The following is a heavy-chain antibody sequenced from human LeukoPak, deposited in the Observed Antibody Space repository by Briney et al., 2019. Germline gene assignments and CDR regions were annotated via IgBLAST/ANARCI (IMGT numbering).Heavy chain of an antibody. D-gene: IGHD3-10*01. CDR2: IWYDGSNK. CDR3: AREYGRFGESNNWFDP. V-gene: IGHV3-33*08. Sequence: PGGSLRLSCAASGFTFSSYGMHWVRQAPGKGLERVAVIWYDGSNKYYADSVKGRFTISRDNSKNTLYLQMNSLRAEDTAVYYCAREYGRFGESNNWFDPWGQGTLVTVSS. CDR1: GFTFSSYG. J-gene: IGHJ5*02.